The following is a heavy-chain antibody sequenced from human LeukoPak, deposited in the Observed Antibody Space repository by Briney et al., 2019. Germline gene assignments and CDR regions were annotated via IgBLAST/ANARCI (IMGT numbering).Heavy chain of an antibody. Sequence: GGSLRLSCAASGFSFSSYAMSWVRQAPGKGLEWVSAMSSSGGGTHYADSVKGRFTISRDNSKNTLYLQMNSLRAEDTAVYYCAKAASGIVGAIDYWGQGTLVTVSS. V-gene: IGHV3-23*01. CDR1: GFSFSSYA. D-gene: IGHD1-26*01. J-gene: IGHJ4*02. CDR2: MSSSGGGT. CDR3: AKAASGIVGAIDY.